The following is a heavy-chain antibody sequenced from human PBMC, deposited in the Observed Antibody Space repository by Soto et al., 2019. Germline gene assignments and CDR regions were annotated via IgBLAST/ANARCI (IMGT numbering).Heavy chain of an antibody. D-gene: IGHD3-3*01. V-gene: IGHV4-61*01. Sequence: SETLSLTCTVSGGSVSSGSYYGSLILQPPWQGLEWLGYIYYSGSTNYNPSLKSRVTISLDTSKNQFSLKLSSVTAADTAVYYCERDQPYYDFWSGYPPYYYGMDVWGQGITVTVSS. CDR2: IYYSGST. CDR3: ERDQPYYDFWSGYPPYYYGMDV. CDR1: GGSVSSGSYY. J-gene: IGHJ6*02.